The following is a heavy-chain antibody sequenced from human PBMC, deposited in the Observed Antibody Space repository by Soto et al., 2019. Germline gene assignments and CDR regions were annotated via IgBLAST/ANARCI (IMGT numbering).Heavy chain of an antibody. CDR2: ISWNSGSI. V-gene: IGHV3-9*01. D-gene: IGHD3-16*01. CDR3: AKDSAGGTGLFDF. Sequence: ESGGGLVQPGGSLRLSCAASGFTFDDYAMHWVRQPPGKGLEWVSGISWNSGSIGYADSVKGRFTISIDNAKNSLYLQMNSLRAEDTALYYCAKDSAGGTGLFDFWGQGTLVTVSS. J-gene: IGHJ4*02. CDR1: GFTFDDYA.